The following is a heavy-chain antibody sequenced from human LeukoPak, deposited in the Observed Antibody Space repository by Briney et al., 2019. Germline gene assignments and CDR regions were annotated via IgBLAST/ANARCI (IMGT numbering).Heavy chain of an antibody. J-gene: IGHJ4*02. Sequence: ETLSLTCTVSGGSISSSTFYWGWIRQPPGKGLEWISVIYTGGGTYYAESVKGRFTISRDNSKNTLYLQMNSLRAEDTAVYYCATHSGGYWGQGTLVTVSS. CDR1: GGSISSSTFY. D-gene: IGHD3-10*01. CDR2: IYTGGGT. V-gene: IGHV3-53*01. CDR3: ATHSGGY.